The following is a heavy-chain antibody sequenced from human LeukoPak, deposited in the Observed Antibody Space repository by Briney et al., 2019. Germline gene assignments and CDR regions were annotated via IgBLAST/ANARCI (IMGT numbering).Heavy chain of an antibody. V-gene: IGHV3-30*02. CDR1: GFTFSSYG. CDR3: AKLQLWTPEFDY. CDR2: IRYDGSNK. Sequence: GGSLRLSCAASGFTFSSYGMHWVRQAPGQGLEWVAFIRYDGSNKYYADSVKGRFTISRDNSKNTLYLQMNSLRAEDTTVYYCAKLQLWTPEFDYWGQGTLVTVSS. D-gene: IGHD5-18*01. J-gene: IGHJ4*02.